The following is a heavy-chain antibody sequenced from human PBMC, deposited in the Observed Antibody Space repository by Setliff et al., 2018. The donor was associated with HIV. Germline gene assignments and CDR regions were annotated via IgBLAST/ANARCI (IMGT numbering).Heavy chain of an antibody. CDR1: GGSISGNA. Sequence: SETLSLTCSVSGGSISGNAWSWIRQPPGKGLEWIGYSSTSGCTNCNPSLESRVTISVDTSKNQVSLKLSSVTAADTAVYYCARGSRGYSYAYYYYYMDVWGKGTTVTVSS. D-gene: IGHD5-18*01. J-gene: IGHJ6*03. CDR2: SSTSGCT. V-gene: IGHV4-4*08. CDR3: ARGSRGYSYAYYYYYMDV.